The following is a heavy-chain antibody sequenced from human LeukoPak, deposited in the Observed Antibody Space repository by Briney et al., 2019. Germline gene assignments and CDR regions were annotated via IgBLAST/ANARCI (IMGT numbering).Heavy chain of an antibody. CDR1: GYSISSGYY. D-gene: IGHD1-26*01. CDR3: ARETDSGSYFLY. V-gene: IGHV4-38-2*02. CDR2: IYHSGST. Sequence: PSETLSLTCTVSGYSISSGYYWGWIRQPPRKGLEWIGSIYHSGSTYYNPSLKSRVTISVDTSKNQFSLKLSSVTAADTAVYYCARETDSGSYFLYWGQGTLVTVSS. J-gene: IGHJ4*02.